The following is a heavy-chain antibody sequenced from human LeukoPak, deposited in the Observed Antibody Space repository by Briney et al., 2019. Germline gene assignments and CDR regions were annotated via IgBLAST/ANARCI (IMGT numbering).Heavy chain of an antibody. Sequence: GGSLRLSCAASGFTFSDHYMSWIRQAPGKGLEWVSYISSSSSYTNYADSVKGRFTISRDNAKNSVYLLMNSLRAEDTAVYYCARGGGTSQFDYWGQGTLVTVSS. V-gene: IGHV3-11*05. CDR1: GFTFSDHY. CDR3: ARGGGTSQFDY. J-gene: IGHJ4*02. CDR2: ISSSSSYT. D-gene: IGHD1-26*01.